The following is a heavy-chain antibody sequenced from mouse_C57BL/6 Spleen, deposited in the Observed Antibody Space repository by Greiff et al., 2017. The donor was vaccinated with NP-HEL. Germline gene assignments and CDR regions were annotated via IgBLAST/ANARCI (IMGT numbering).Heavy chain of an antibody. CDR1: GYTFTSYG. CDR3: ARSRSIYYDYDGFAY. Sequence: VQLQQSGAELARPGASVKLSCKASGYTFTSYGISWVKQRTGQGLEWIGEIYPRSGNTYYNEKFKGKATLTADKSSSTAYMELRSLTSEDSAVYFCARSRSIYYDYDGFAYWGQGTLVTVSA. CDR2: IYPRSGNT. V-gene: IGHV1-81*01. D-gene: IGHD2-4*01. J-gene: IGHJ3*01.